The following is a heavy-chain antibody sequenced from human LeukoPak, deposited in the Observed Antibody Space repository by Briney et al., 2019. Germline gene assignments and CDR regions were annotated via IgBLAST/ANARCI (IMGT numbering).Heavy chain of an antibody. D-gene: IGHD5-18*01. V-gene: IGHV3-23*01. CDR3: ANGYSYGFAFDY. J-gene: IGHJ4*02. CDR1: GFTFSNYA. Sequence: GGSLRLSCAASGFTFSNYAMRWVRQAPGKGLEWVSGISGSGDSTHYADSVKGRFTISRDNSKNTLYLQMNSLRAEDTAVYYCANGYSYGFAFDYWGQGTLVTVSS. CDR2: ISGSGDST.